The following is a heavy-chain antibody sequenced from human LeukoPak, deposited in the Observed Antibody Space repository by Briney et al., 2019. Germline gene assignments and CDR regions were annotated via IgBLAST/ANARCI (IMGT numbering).Heavy chain of an antibody. V-gene: IGHV3-23*01. J-gene: IGHJ3*02. CDR3: AKVRMITMMAYDAFDI. D-gene: IGHD3-22*01. CDR1: GFTFNSYA. CDR2: ISGSGHST. Sequence: GGSLRLSCAASGFTFNSYAMNWVRQAPGRGLEWVSAISGSGHSTYYADSVKGRFSISRDNSKNTLYLQMNSLRAEDTAIYYCAKVRMITMMAYDAFDIWGQGSMVTVSS.